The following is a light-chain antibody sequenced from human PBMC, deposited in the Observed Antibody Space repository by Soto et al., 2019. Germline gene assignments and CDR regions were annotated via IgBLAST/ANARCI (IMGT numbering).Light chain of an antibody. V-gene: IGKV3-15*01. CDR2: GAS. CDR1: QSVSSN. J-gene: IGKJ4*01. Sequence: KLTRAALPGSRRESATRSCRASQSVSSNLAWYQQKPGQAPRLLIYGASTRATGIPARFSGSGSGPEFTLASRSLQSEDFAVYSCKQYNNWPLSSGGGTKVDIK. CDR3: KQYNNWPLS.